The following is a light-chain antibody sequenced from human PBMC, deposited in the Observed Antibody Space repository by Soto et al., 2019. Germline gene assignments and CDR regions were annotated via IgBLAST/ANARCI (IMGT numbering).Light chain of an antibody. Sequence: QSVLTQPPSVSGSPGHAVVISCSGSSSNIGAPYDVNWYREIPGTAPKLLSYGNHNLPSGFPERFSGSKSGTSATLAITGLQAEDEAEYYCQPYDGRLSGDVLXTGTKVTVL. CDR1: SSNIGAPYD. V-gene: IGLV1-40*01. CDR3: QPYDGRLSGDV. J-gene: IGLJ1*01. CDR2: GNH.